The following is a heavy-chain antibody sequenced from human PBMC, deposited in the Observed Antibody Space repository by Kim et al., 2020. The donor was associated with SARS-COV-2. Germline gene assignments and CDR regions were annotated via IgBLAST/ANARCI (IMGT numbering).Heavy chain of an antibody. D-gene: IGHD3-9*01. Sequence: GGSLRLSCAASGFTFSSYWMHWVRQAPGKGLVWVSRINSDGSSTSYADSVKGRFTISRDNAKNTLYLQMNSLRAEDTAVYYCARVRALRYFDWLPKGDAFDIWGQGTMVTVSS. J-gene: IGHJ3*02. CDR3: ARVRALRYFDWLPKGDAFDI. V-gene: IGHV3-74*01. CDR2: INSDGSST. CDR1: GFTFSSYW.